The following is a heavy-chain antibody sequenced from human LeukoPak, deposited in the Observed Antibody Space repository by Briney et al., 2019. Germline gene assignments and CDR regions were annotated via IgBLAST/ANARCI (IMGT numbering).Heavy chain of an antibody. D-gene: IGHD6-19*01. CDR2: ISGSGGST. CDR1: GFTLSSYA. Sequence: GGSLRLSCAASGFTLSSYAMSWVRQAPGKGLEWVSAISGSGGSTYYADSVKGRFTISGDNSKNTLYLQMNSLRAEDTAVYYCAKRVLYSSGWYPSDYWGQGTLVTVSS. V-gene: IGHV3-23*01. CDR3: AKRVLYSSGWYPSDY. J-gene: IGHJ4*02.